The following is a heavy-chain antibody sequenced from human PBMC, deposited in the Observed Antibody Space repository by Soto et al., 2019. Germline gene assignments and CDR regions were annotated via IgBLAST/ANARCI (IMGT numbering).Heavy chain of an antibody. CDR2: MNPNSGNT. CDR1: GYTFTSYD. J-gene: IGHJ5*02. Sequence: QVQLVQSGAEVKKPGASVKVSCKASGYTFTSYDINWVRQATGQGLEWMGWMNPNSGNTAYAQKFQGRVTMTRNTARSTAYMELSSLRSEDTAVYYGARETAMGQLAGFGPWGQGTLVTVSS. CDR3: ARETAMGQLAGFGP. D-gene: IGHD5-18*01. V-gene: IGHV1-8*01.